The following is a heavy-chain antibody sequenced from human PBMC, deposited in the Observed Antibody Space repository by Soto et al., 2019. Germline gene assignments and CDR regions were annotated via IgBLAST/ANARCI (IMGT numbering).Heavy chain of an antibody. J-gene: IGHJ4*02. CDR2: IYPSDSDT. D-gene: IGHD4-17*01. V-gene: IGHV5-51*01. CDR3: ARPANTVADHFDL. Sequence: PXESLKISRQVSGYTFTIYWIGLVRQMPGKGLEWMGIIYPSDSDTRYSPSFQGQVTISADQSTNTAYLQWDSLKASDTAIYYCARPANTVADHFDLWGQGTPVTVSS. CDR1: GYTFTIYW.